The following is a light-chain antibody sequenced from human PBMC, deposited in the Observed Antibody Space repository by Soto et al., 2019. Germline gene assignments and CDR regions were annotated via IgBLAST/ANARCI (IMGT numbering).Light chain of an antibody. J-gene: IGLJ1*01. CDR2: DNN. Sequence: QSALTQPPSVSAAPGQKVTVSCSGSSSNIGNNYVSWYQQLPGTAPKLLIYDNNKRPSGIPDRFSGSKSGTSATLVITGLQTGDEADYYCGTWDNSLTTGGVFGTGTKLTVL. V-gene: IGLV1-51*01. CDR3: GTWDNSLTTGGV. CDR1: SSNIGNNY.